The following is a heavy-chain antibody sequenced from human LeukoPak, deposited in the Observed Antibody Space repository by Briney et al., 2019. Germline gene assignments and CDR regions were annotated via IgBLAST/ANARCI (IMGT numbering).Heavy chain of an antibody. CDR2: ISSSGSTI. J-gene: IGHJ6*04. Sequence: GGYLRFSCAASGFTFSSYEMNWVRQAPGKGLEWVSYISSSGSTIYYADSVKGRFTISRDNAKNSLYLQMNSLRAEDTAVYYCAELGITMIGGVWGKGTTVTISS. D-gene: IGHD3-10*02. CDR1: GFTFSSYE. CDR3: AELGITMIGGV. V-gene: IGHV3-48*03.